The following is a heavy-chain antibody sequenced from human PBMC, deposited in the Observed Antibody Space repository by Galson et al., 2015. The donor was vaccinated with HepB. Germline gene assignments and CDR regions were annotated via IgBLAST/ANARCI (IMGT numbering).Heavy chain of an antibody. J-gene: IGHJ4*02. CDR2: VNSDGTYI. V-gene: IGHV3-74*01. D-gene: IGHD6-13*01. CDR3: ARTRGAAAGIFDY. Sequence: ALRIACAASGCTFGNYRMHGGRQAPGEGLVWVSRVNSDGTYITYAFSVMVRCTILRSNAENMQYLQMNSPRAEDTALYYCARTRGAAAGIFDYWGQGSLVTVSS. CDR1: GCTFGNYR.